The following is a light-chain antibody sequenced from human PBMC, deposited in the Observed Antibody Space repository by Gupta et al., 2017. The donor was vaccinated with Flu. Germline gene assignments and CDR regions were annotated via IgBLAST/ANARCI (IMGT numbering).Light chain of an antibody. Sequence: SALPPPPSASRTPGHGVTISCSGSSSNSGSNTVNWYQQPPGTATKLLIYSNNQRPSGGPDRFSGSKPGTSASLAISGLQAEDGADYYCAAWDDSLNGWVFGGGTKLTVL. CDR3: AAWDDSLNGWV. CDR1: SSNSGSNT. V-gene: IGLV1-44*01. J-gene: IGLJ3*02. CDR2: SNN.